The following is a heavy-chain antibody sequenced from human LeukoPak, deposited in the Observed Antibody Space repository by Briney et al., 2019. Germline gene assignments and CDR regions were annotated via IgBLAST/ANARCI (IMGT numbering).Heavy chain of an antibody. V-gene: IGHV3-30*18. Sequence: GGSLRLSCAASGFTFNSYGMHWARQAPGKGLEWVAVILYDGSNEYYADSVKGRFTISRDNSNNTVYLQMNSLRAEDTAVYYCAKDDWGSPYYYYYYMDVWGKGTTVTVSS. D-gene: IGHD7-27*01. CDR2: ILYDGSNE. J-gene: IGHJ6*03. CDR1: GFTFNSYG. CDR3: AKDDWGSPYYYYYYMDV.